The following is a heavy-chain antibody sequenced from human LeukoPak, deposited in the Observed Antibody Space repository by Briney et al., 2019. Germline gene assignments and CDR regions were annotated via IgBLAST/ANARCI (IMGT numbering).Heavy chain of an antibody. J-gene: IGHJ4*02. D-gene: IGHD2-15*01. CDR1: GFTFSGYP. V-gene: IGHV3-23*01. Sequence: GGSLRLSCAASGFTFSGYPMSWVRQAPGKGLEWVSTVAGGGGSTFYADSVKGRFTISRDNSKNTLYLQMNTLRAADTAVSYCEDRVATLHYYFDYWGQGTLVTVPS. CDR2: VAGGGGST. CDR3: EDRVATLHYYFDY.